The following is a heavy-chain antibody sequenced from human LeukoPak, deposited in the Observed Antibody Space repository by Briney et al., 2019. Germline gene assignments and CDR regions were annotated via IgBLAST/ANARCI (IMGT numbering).Heavy chain of an antibody. CDR1: GFTFSTYA. CDR3: ARSLVVGGTYPYH. J-gene: IGHJ5*02. Sequence: PGGSLRLSCAASGFTFSTYAMTWVRLAPGKGLEWVSYISSSSSTIYYADSVKGRFTISRDNAKNSMYLQLNSLRIEDTAVYYCARSLVVGGTYPYHWGQGTLVTVSS. D-gene: IGHD1-26*01. CDR2: ISSSSSTI. V-gene: IGHV3-48*01.